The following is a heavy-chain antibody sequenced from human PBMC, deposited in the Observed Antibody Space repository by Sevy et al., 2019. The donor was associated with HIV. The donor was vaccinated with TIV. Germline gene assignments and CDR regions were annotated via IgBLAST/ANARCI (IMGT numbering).Heavy chain of an antibody. D-gene: IGHD1-26*01. Sequence: ASVKVSCKASGYTFTGYYIHWVRQAPGQGLEWKGWINPNSGGTNYTQKFQGRVTMTRDTSITTAYMELSRLRSDDTAVYYCARMGSGSYHVVYWGQGTLVTVSS. V-gene: IGHV1-2*02. CDR2: INPNSGGT. J-gene: IGHJ4*02. CDR3: ARMGSGSYHVVY. CDR1: GYTFTGYY.